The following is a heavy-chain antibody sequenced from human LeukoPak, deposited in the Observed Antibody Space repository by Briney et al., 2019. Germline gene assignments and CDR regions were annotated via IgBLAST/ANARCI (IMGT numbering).Heavy chain of an antibody. D-gene: IGHD2-15*01. J-gene: IGHJ4*02. CDR1: GFTFSIYW. Sequence: GGSLRLSCAASGFTFSIYWMSWVRQAPGKGLEWVANIKEGGSEKYYVDSVKGRFTISRDNAKNSLYLQMNSLRAEDTAVYYCARYCSGGSCFDYWGQGTLVTVSS. V-gene: IGHV3-7*04. CDR3: ARYCSGGSCFDY. CDR2: IKEGGSEK.